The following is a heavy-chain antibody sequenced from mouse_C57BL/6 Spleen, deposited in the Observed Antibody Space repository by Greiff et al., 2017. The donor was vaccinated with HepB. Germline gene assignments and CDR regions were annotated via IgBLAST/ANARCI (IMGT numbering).Heavy chain of an antibody. Sequence: EVQLQQSGPELVKPGASVKIPCKASGYTFTDYNMDWVKQSHGKSLEWIGDINPNNGGTIYNQKFKGKATLTVDKSSSTAYMELRSLTSEDTAVYYCARGYYGSSYGYFDYWGQGTTLTVSS. V-gene: IGHV1-18*01. CDR1: GYTFTDYN. J-gene: IGHJ2*01. D-gene: IGHD1-1*01. CDR3: ARGYYGSSYGYFDY. CDR2: INPNNGGT.